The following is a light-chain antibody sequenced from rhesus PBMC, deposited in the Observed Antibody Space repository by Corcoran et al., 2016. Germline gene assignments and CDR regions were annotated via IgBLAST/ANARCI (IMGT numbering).Light chain of an antibody. CDR2: GVS. CDR1: QSLLDSEDGNTY. CDR3: MQALEFPFT. V-gene: IGKV2-104*01. Sequence: DIVMTQTPLSLPVTLGEPASISCRSSQSLLDSEDGNTYLEWYLQKPGQSPPLLIFGVSNRASGVPDRFRGSGSDTDFTLKISRVEAEDVGVYYCMQALEFPFTFGPGTKLDIK. J-gene: IGKJ3*01.